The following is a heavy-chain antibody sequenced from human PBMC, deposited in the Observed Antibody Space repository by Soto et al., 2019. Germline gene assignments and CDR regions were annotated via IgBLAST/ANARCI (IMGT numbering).Heavy chain of an antibody. D-gene: IGHD6-19*01. CDR2: IYYSGST. CDR3: ARFRGAYSSGPARGEDWFDP. Sequence: QLQLQESGPGLVKPSETLSLTCTVSGGSISSSSYYWGWIRQPPGKGLEWIGSIYYSGSTYYNPSLKSRVTISVDTSKNQFSLKLSSVTAADTAVYYCARFRGAYSSGPARGEDWFDPWGQGTLVTVSS. V-gene: IGHV4-39*01. J-gene: IGHJ5*02. CDR1: GGSISSSSYY.